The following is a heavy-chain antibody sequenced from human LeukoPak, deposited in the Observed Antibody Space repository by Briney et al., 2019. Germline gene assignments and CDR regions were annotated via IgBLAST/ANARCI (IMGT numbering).Heavy chain of an antibody. J-gene: IGHJ3*02. CDR2: IRYEGSNK. Sequence: GGSLRLSRAASLFTFSSSGIHSVREAPGKGRERVAFIRYEGSNKYDADSGKDRFAISRDNSKNSRYQQMNSLRAEDTAVYYCAKIRSYLGYCSSTSCRGDAFDIWGQGTMVTVSS. CDR1: LFTFSSSG. CDR3: AKIRSYLGYCSSTSCRGDAFDI. D-gene: IGHD2-2*01. V-gene: IGHV3-30*02.